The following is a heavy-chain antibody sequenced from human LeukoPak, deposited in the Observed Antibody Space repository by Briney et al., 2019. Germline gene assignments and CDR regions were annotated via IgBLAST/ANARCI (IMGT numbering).Heavy chain of an antibody. Sequence: GGSLRLSCAASGFTFNSYAMYWVRQAPGKGLEWMSGIFGSGGSAHYADSVKGRFTISRDNSKNTVYLQLDSLRVEDTAVYYCGKTTVGYSSGRYPGWPVDYWGQGALVTVSS. V-gene: IGHV3-23*01. J-gene: IGHJ4*02. CDR2: IFGSGGSA. CDR1: GFTFNSYA. D-gene: IGHD2-15*01. CDR3: GKTTVGYSSGRYPGWPVDY.